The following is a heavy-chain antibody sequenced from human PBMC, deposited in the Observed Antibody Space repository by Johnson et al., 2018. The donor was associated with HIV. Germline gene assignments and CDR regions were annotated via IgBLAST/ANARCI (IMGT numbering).Heavy chain of an antibody. V-gene: IGHV3-13*01. CDR1: GFTFSSYD. CDR3: ARDMSDSAWGDAFDI. D-gene: IGHD3-16*01. Sequence: EVQLVESGGGLVQPGGSLRLSCAASGFTFSSYDMHWVRQATGKGLEWVSAIGTAGDTYYPGSVKGRFTISRENAKNSLYLQMNSLRAEDTAVYYCARDMSDSAWGDAFDIWGQGTMVTVSS. CDR2: IGTAGDT. J-gene: IGHJ3*02.